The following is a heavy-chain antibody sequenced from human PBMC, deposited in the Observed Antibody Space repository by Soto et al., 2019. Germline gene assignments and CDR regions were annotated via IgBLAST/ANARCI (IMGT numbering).Heavy chain of an antibody. D-gene: IGHD3-22*01. V-gene: IGHV3-48*02. CDR1: GFTFSSYS. J-gene: IGHJ4*02. Sequence: PGGSLRLSCAASGFTFSSYSMNWVRQAPGKGLEWVSYISSSSSTIYYADSVKGRFTISRDNAKNSLYLQMNSLRDEDTAVYYCAREGPYYYDSRKAASYYSDYWGQGTLVTVSS. CDR2: ISSSSSTI. CDR3: AREGPYYYDSRKAASYYSDY.